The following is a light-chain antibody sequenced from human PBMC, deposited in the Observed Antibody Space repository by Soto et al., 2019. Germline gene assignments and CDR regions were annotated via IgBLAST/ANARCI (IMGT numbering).Light chain of an antibody. CDR3: QQYYNWLT. Sequence: EIVMTQSPATLPVSPGERATLSCRASQSVSSDLAWYQQKPGQPPSLLIYRTSIRATGIPARFSGSGSGTEFTLTISSMQSEDLAVYYCQQYYNWLTFGGGTKVEIK. CDR2: RTS. V-gene: IGKV3-15*01. CDR1: QSVSSD. J-gene: IGKJ4*01.